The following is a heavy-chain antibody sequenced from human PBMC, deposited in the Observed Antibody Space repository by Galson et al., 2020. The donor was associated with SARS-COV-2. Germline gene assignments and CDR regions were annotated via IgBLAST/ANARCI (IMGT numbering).Heavy chain of an antibody. J-gene: IGHJ5*02. V-gene: IGHV2-5*01. CDR2: IYCNDDK. D-gene: IGHD3-10*01. CDR1: GFSLSSTGVS. Sequence: SGPTLVKPTQTLTLTYTFSGFSLSSTGVSVGWLRQPPGKALEWLALIYCNDDKRYSPSLKSRLTITKDTSKHQVVLKMTNMDPVDTATYYWADFSGGDYCSGGSLGFDPWGQGTLVTVSA. CDR3: ADFSGGDYCSGGSLGFDP.